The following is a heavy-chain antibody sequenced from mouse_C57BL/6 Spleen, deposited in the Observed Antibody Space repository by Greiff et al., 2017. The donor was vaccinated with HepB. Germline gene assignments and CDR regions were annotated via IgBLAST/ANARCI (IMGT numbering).Heavy chain of an antibody. V-gene: IGHV1-53*01. CDR3: ARYDGYLHWYFDV. CDR1: GYTFTSYW. J-gene: IGHJ1*03. CDR2: INPSNGGT. Sequence: QVQLQQPGTELVKPGASVKLSCKASGYTFTSYWMHWVKQRPGQGLEWIGNINPSNGGTNYNEKFKSKATLTVDKSSSTAYMQLSSLTSEDSAVYDCARYDGYLHWYFDVWGTGTTVTVSS. D-gene: IGHD2-3*01.